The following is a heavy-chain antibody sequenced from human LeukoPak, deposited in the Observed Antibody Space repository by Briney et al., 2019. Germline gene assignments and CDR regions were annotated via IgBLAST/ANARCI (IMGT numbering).Heavy chain of an antibody. CDR1: GYTFSSYG. Sequence: GGSLRLSCAASGYTFSSYGVYWVHQAPGKGLEWVAVIWYDGSNKYYADSVKGRFTISRDNSKNTLYLQMNSLRVEDTAVYYCAVEYNSSPYAFDIWGQGTKVTVSS. D-gene: IGHD2/OR15-2a*01. V-gene: IGHV3-33*01. CDR3: AVEYNSSPYAFDI. CDR2: IWYDGSNK. J-gene: IGHJ3*02.